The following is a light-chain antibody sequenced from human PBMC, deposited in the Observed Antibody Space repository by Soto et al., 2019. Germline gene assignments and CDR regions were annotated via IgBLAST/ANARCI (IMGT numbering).Light chain of an antibody. CDR1: SSNIGSNY. Sequence: QSVLTQPPSASGTPGQRVTISCSGSSSNIGSNYVSWFQHLPGTAPKVLIYRSHQRPSGVPDRFSGSKSGTSASLAISGLRSDDEADYYCASCDDSLRGYVFGTGTKLTVL. CDR2: RSH. V-gene: IGLV1-47*01. J-gene: IGLJ1*01. CDR3: ASCDDSLRGYV.